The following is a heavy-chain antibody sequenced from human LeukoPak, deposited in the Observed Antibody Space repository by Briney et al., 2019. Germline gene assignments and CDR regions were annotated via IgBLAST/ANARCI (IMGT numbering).Heavy chain of an antibody. CDR1: GGTFSSYA. CDR3: ARLKTGSGCFDY. J-gene: IGHJ4*02. CDR2: ISAYNGNT. V-gene: IGHV1-18*01. Sequence: ASVKVSCKASGGTFSSYAISWVRQAPGQGLEWMGWISAYNGNTNYAQKLQGRVTMTTDTSTSTAYMELRSLRSDDTAVYYCARLKTGSGCFDYWGQGTLVTVSS. D-gene: IGHD6-19*01.